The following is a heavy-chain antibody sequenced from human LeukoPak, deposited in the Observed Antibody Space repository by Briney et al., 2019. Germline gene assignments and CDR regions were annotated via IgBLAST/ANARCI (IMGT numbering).Heavy chain of an antibody. CDR3: ARVRTIFGVVIISPRVDY. CDR1: GYSISSGYY. Sequence: SETLSLTCTVSGYSISSGYYWGWIRPPPGKGLEWIGSIYHSGSTYYNPSLKSRVTISVDTSKNQFSLKLSSVTAADTAVYYCARVRTIFGVVIISPRVDYWGPGTLVTVSS. D-gene: IGHD3-3*01. CDR2: IYHSGST. J-gene: IGHJ4*02. V-gene: IGHV4-38-2*02.